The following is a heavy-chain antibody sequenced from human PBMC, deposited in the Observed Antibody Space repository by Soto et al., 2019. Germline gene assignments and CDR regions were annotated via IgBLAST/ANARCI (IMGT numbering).Heavy chain of an antibody. CDR1: GYMFTGYY. J-gene: IGHJ5*02. D-gene: IGHD5-18*01. CDR3: ARGGYSYGRNWFDP. CDR2: INPNTGDT. Sequence: SVKVSCKASGYMFTGYYMHWVRQAPGQGLEWMGWINPNTGDTNYALKFQGWVTMTRDTSISTAYMELTRLKSDDTALYYCARGGYSYGRNWFDPWGQGTLVTVSS. V-gene: IGHV1-2*04.